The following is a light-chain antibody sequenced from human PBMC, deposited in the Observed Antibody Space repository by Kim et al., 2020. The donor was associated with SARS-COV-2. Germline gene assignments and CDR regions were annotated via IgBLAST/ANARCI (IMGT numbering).Light chain of an antibody. V-gene: IGKV3-15*01. Sequence: VFPGERATLSCRASESVNTNLAWDQQRPGQAPRLLIFGASTRATCIPARFSGSGSGTEFTLTISSLQSEDFAVYYCQEYNSWPPYNFGLGTKLEI. CDR1: ESVNTN. CDR3: QEYNSWPPYN. J-gene: IGKJ2*01. CDR2: GAS.